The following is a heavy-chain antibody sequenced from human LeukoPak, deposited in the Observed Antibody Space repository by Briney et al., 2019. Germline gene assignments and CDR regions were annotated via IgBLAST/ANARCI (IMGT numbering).Heavy chain of an antibody. CDR3: ARGITMVRGEGHAFDI. CDR2: IYPGDSDT. J-gene: IGHJ3*02. D-gene: IGHD3-10*01. Sequence: GESLKISCKGSGYSFTSYWIGWVRQMPGKGLEGMGIIYPGDSDTRYSPSFQGQVTISADKSISTAYLQWSSLKASDTAMYYCARGITMVRGEGHAFDIWGQGTMVTVSS. CDR1: GYSFTSYW. V-gene: IGHV5-51*01.